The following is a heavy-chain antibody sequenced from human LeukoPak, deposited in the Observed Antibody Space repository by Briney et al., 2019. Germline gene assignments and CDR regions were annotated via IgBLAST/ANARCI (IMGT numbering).Heavy chain of an antibody. J-gene: IGHJ4*02. CDR3: ARVGRGDHTWGSYYCDH. V-gene: IGHV4-59*01. CDR1: GDSLSNYH. D-gene: IGHD3-16*01. Sequence: SETPSLTCTVSGDSLSNYHWSWLRQPPGKGLEWIGYISSSGTTSYNPSLKSRLTISVDTSKNQFSLKLNSVTAADTAVYYCARVGRGDHTWGSYYCDHWGQGTLVSVSS. CDR2: ISSSGTT.